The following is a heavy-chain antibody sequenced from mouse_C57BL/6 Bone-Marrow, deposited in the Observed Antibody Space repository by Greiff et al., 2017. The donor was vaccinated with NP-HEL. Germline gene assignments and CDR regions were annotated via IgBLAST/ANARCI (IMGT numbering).Heavy chain of an antibody. CDR3: ARILLRYFDV. Sequence: QVQLQQPGVELVRSGTSVKMSCKAFGYTFTNFWLGWAKQRPGHGLERIGDIYPGGGYTNYNEKFTGKATLTADKSSSTAYMQFSSLTSEDSAICYCARILLRYFDVWGTGTTVTVSS. V-gene: IGHV1-63*01. J-gene: IGHJ1*03. D-gene: IGHD1-1*01. CDR2: IYPGGGYT. CDR1: GYTFTNFW.